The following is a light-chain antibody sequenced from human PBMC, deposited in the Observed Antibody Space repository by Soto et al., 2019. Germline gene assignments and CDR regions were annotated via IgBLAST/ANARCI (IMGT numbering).Light chain of an antibody. V-gene: IGKV3-20*01. CDR1: QSVSSN. CDR2: GAS. CDR3: QQYGSSLIT. J-gene: IGKJ5*01. Sequence: EIVMTQSPATLSVSPGEGVTLSCRASQSVSSNLAWYQQRPGQAPRLLIYGASTRATGIPDRFSGSGSGTDFTLTISRLEPEDFAVYYCQQYGSSLITFGQGTRLEIK.